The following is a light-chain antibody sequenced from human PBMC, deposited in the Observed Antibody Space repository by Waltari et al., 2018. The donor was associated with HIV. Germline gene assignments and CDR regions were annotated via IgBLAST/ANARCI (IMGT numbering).Light chain of an antibody. V-gene: IGKV1-5*03. Sequence: DIQMTQSPSTLSASVGDRVNITCRASQSITGWLAWYQQKPGKAPKLLMFKTSSLERGVPSRFSGYRSGTEFTLTISSLQPDDFATYYCQQYDSHPYAFGQGTKLEIK. CDR2: KTS. J-gene: IGKJ2*01. CDR3: QQYDSHPYA. CDR1: QSITGW.